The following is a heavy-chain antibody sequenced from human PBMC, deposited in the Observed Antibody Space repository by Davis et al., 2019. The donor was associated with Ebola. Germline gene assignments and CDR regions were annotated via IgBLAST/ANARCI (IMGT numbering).Heavy chain of an antibody. CDR1: GFTFSSYS. V-gene: IGHV3-48*04. CDR2: ISSSGSTI. J-gene: IGHJ6*02. CDR3: ARASSGWTTSGYYYYGMDV. D-gene: IGHD6-19*01. Sequence: GGSLRLSCAASGFTFSSYSMNWVRQAPGRGLEWVSYISSSGSTIYYADSMKGRFTISRDNAKNSLYLQMNSLRAEDTAVYYCARASSGWTTSGYYYYGMDVWGQGTTVTVSS.